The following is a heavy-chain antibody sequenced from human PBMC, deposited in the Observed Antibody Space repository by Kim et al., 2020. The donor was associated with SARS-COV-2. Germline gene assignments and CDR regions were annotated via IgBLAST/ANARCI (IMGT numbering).Heavy chain of an antibody. D-gene: IGHD3-10*01. CDR3: AREGIGEYYFDY. CDR1: GFTFSSYW. CDR2: INSDGSST. V-gene: IGHV3-74*01. Sequence: GGSLRLSCAASGFTFSSYWMHWVRQAPGKGLVWVSRINSDGSSTSYADSVKGRFTISRDNAKNTLYLQMNSLRAEDTAVYYCAREGIGEYYFDYWGQGTLVPVSS. J-gene: IGHJ4*02.